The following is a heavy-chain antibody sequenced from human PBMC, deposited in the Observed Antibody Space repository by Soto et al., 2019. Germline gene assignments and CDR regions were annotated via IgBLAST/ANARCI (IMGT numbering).Heavy chain of an antibody. D-gene: IGHD5-12*01. CDR1: GGSISSGGYY. Sequence: QVQLQESGPGLVKPSQTLSLTCTVSGGSISSGGYYWSWIRQHPGKGLEWIGYIYYSGSTSYNPSLKSRVTIAVDTAKNQFSRKLSSVTAADTAVYYCARGPAAGYSCYDQGWFDPGGQGTLVTVSS. J-gene: IGHJ5*02. CDR2: IYYSGST. V-gene: IGHV4-31*03. CDR3: ARGPAAGYSCYDQGWFDP.